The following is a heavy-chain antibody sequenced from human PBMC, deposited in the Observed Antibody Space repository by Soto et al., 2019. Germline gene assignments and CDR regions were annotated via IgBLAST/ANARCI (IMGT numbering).Heavy chain of an antibody. CDR1: GFTFSSYG. V-gene: IGHV3-30*03. Sequence: QVQLVESGGGVVQPGRSLRLSCAAYGFTFSSYGMHWVRQAPGKGLEWVAVISYDGSNKYYADSVKGRFTISRDNSKNTLYLQMNSLRAEDTAVYYCAAGSGILNTWGQGTLVTVSS. CDR3: AAGSGILNT. J-gene: IGHJ5*02. D-gene: IGHD3-10*01. CDR2: ISYDGSNK.